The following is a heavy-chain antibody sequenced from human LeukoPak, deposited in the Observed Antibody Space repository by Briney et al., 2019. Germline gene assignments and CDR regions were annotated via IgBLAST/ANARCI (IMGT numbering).Heavy chain of an antibody. D-gene: IGHD6-19*01. V-gene: IGHV4-59*08. CDR1: GGSISSYY. CDR2: IYYSGST. J-gene: IGHJ3*02. CDR3: ATPSSGWYSFDI. Sequence: SETLSLTCTVPGGSISSYYWSWIRQPPGKGLEWIGYIYYSGSTNYNPSLKSRVTISVDTSKNQFSLKLSSVTAADTAVYYCATPSSGWYSFDIWGQGTMVTVSS.